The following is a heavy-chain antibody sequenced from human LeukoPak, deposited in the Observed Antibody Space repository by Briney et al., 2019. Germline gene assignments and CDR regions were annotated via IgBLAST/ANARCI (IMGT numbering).Heavy chain of an antibody. D-gene: IGHD2/OR15-2a*01. CDR3: ARDRNFGGPYNSIDY. V-gene: IGHV6-1*01. J-gene: IGHJ4*02. CDR2: TYYRSKWY. Sequence: SQTLSLTCAISGDSVPSNSAAWNWIRQSPSRGLEWLGRTYYRSKWYNAVSVKSRITINPDTSKNQVSLQLNSVTPEDTAVYYCARDRNFGGPYNSIDYWGQGTLVTVSS. CDR1: GDSVPSNSAA.